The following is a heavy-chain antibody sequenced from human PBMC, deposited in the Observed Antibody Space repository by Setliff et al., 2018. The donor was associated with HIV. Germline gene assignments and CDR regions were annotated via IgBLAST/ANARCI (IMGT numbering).Heavy chain of an antibody. V-gene: IGHV4-38-2*01. Sequence: SETLSLTCAVSGYFISSGYYWGWIRQPPGKGLEWIGSIYHSGSTHYNPSLKSRVTISVDTSKNQFSLKLNSVTAADTAVYYCARHRVITGSFDYWGQGTLVTVSS. CDR2: IYHSGST. J-gene: IGHJ4*02. D-gene: IGHD3-10*01. CDR3: ARHRVITGSFDY. CDR1: GYFISSGYY.